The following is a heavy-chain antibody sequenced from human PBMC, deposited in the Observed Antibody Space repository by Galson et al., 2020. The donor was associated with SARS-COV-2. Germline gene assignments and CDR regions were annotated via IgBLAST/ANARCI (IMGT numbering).Heavy chain of an antibody. V-gene: IGHV3-7*01. Sequence: GGSLRLSCAASRFTFSRYWMSWVRQAPGKGLEWVANMKQDGSEKYYVDSVKGRFTISRDNAKKSLYLQMNSLRAEDTAVYYCARDSLGGFDSWGQGTLVAVSA. J-gene: IGHJ4*02. CDR3: ARDSLGGFDS. D-gene: IGHD3-16*01. CDR1: RFTFSRYW. CDR2: MKQDGSEK.